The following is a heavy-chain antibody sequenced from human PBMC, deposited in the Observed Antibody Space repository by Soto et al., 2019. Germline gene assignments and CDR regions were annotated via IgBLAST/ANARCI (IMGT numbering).Heavy chain of an antibody. J-gene: IGHJ4*02. Sequence: SVKVSCKASGGTFSSYAISWVRQAPGQGLEWMGGIIPIFGTANYAQKFQGRVTITADESTSTAYMELSSLRSEDTAVYYCASAPQRGIVVVPAAMMAFDYWGQGTLVTVSS. D-gene: IGHD2-2*01. CDR3: ASAPQRGIVVVPAAMMAFDY. CDR2: IIPIFGTA. V-gene: IGHV1-69*13. CDR1: GGTFSSYA.